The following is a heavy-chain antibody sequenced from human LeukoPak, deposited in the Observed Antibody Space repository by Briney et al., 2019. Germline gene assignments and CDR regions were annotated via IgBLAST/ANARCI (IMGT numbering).Heavy chain of an antibody. CDR2: ISYDGSNK. Sequence: GRSLRLSCAASGFTFSSYAMHWVRQAPGKGLEWVAVISYDGSNKYYADSVKGRFTISRDNSKNTLYLQMNSLRAEDTAVYYCAKDRFSCSSTSCYKLAWFDPWGQGTLVTVSS. CDR1: GFTFSSYA. D-gene: IGHD2-2*02. CDR3: AKDRFSCSSTSCYKLAWFDP. V-gene: IGHV3-30*04. J-gene: IGHJ5*02.